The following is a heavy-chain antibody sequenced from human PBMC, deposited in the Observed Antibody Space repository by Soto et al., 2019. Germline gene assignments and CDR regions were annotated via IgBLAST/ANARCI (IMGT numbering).Heavy chain of an antibody. CDR1: GYNFNTYW. CDR2: IYPDDSDT. CDR3: ARLGRATHYGVLSGDDCPEALDV. J-gene: IGHJ3*01. Sequence: EVQLVQSRAEVKKPGESLKISCQGSGYNFNTYWIAWVRQMPGKGLEWVGIIYPDDSDTTYSPSFQGQVTISAVKSNTTAYLLCSGLKSSDTAMYFCARLGRATHYGVLSGDDCPEALDVWGQGTVVAVSS. V-gene: IGHV5-51*03. D-gene: IGHD3-3*01.